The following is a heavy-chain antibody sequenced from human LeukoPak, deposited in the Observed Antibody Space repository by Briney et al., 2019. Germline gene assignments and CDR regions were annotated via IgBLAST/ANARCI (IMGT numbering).Heavy chain of an antibody. CDR1: GFTFSTYG. CDR2: IRHDEGNK. Sequence: GGSLRLSCAASGFTFSTYGMHWVRQAPGKGLEWVAFIRHDEGNKYYADSVKGRFTISRDNSKNTLYLQLNNLRAEDTVVYYCAKVAPSGKTVADYWGQGTLVTVSS. J-gene: IGHJ4*02. D-gene: IGHD6-19*01. CDR3: AKVAPSGKTVADY. V-gene: IGHV3-30*02.